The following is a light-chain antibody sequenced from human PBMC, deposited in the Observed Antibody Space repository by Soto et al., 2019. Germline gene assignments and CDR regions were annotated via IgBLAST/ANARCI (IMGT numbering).Light chain of an antibody. CDR1: QSISSS. CDR2: DAS. J-gene: IGKJ2*01. CDR3: QQYESYPYS. V-gene: IGKV1-5*01. Sequence: IQMTLSPSTVSASVGDRVTITCRASQSISSSLAWYQQKPGKAPKVLIYDASSLDSGVPSRFSGSGYGTEFTLTVSSLQPGDFATYSCQQYESYPYSFGQGTKLEIK.